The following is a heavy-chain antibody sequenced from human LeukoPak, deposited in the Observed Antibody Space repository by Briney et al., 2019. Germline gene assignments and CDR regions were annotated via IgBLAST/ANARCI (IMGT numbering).Heavy chain of an antibody. Sequence: SETLSLTCTVSGGSISSYYWSWIRQPPGKGLEWIGYIYYSGSPNYNPSLKSRVTISVHTSKNQYSLELSSVTAADTAVYYCARLGPYDSSGYYFFSYGFDPWGQGTLVTVSS. CDR1: GGSISSYY. CDR2: IYYSGSP. V-gene: IGHV4-59*12. D-gene: IGHD3-22*01. CDR3: ARLGPYDSSGYYFFSYGFDP. J-gene: IGHJ5*02.